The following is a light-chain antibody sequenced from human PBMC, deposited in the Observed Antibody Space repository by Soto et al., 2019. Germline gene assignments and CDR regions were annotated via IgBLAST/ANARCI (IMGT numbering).Light chain of an antibody. Sequence: QSVLTQPPSVSGAPGQRVTMSCTGSGSKIGSGYNVHWYQQLPETAPKLLIYDNTNRPSGVPDRFSASKSGTSASLAITGLQAEDEADYYCQSYDSSLSGFVIFGGGTKVTVL. V-gene: IGLV1-40*01. J-gene: IGLJ2*01. CDR2: DNT. CDR1: GSKIGSGYN. CDR3: QSYDSSLSGFVI.